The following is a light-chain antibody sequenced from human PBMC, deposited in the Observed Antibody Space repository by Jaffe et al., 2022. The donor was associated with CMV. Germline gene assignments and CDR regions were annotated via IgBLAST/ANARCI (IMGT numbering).Light chain of an antibody. Sequence: EIVMTQSPATLSVSPGERATVSCRASQSVSSNLAWYQHKPGQAPRLLIYGASTRATGIPARFSGSGSGTEFTLTISSLQSEDFAVYYCQQHNNWPWAFGQGTKVEIK. J-gene: IGKJ1*01. CDR1: QSVSSN. V-gene: IGKV3-15*01. CDR3: QQHNNWPWA. CDR2: GAS.